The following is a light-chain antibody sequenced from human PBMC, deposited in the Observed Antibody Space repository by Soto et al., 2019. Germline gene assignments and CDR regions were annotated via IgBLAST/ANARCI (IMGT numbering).Light chain of an antibody. Sequence: EIVLTQSPATLSLSPGERATLSCRASQSVDSYLAWYQQKPGQGPRLLIFDASNRAAGIPARFSGSGSGTDFTLAISSLEPEDFAVYYCQQRSSWPQITFGQGTRLEIK. CDR1: QSVDSY. CDR2: DAS. J-gene: IGKJ5*01. V-gene: IGKV3-11*01. CDR3: QQRSSWPQIT.